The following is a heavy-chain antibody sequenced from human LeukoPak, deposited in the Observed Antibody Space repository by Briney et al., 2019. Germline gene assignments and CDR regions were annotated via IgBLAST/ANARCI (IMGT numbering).Heavy chain of an antibody. J-gene: IGHJ4*02. CDR3: ARGRGYSYGTTALDY. V-gene: IGHV4-39*07. D-gene: IGHD5-18*01. Sequence: SETLSLTCTVSGGSISSGGYYWSWIRQPPGKGLEWIGEINHSGSTNYNPSLKSRVTISVDTSKNQFSLKLSSVTAADTAVYYCARGRGYSYGTTALDYWGQGTLVTVSS. CDR1: GGSISSGGYY. CDR2: INHSGST.